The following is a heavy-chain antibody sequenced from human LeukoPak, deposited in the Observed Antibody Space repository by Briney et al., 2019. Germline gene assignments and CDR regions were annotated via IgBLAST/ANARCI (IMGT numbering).Heavy chain of an antibody. J-gene: IGHJ5*02. CDR1: GYTFTGYY. V-gene: IGHV1-2*02. Sequence: GASVKVSCKASGYTFTGYYMHWVRQAPGQGLERMGWINPNSGGTNYAQKFQGRVTMTRDTSISTAYMELSRLRSDDTAVYYCARGWGDCSSTSCYHSWFDPWGQGTLVTVSS. CDR2: INPNSGGT. CDR3: ARGWGDCSSTSCYHSWFDP. D-gene: IGHD2-2*01.